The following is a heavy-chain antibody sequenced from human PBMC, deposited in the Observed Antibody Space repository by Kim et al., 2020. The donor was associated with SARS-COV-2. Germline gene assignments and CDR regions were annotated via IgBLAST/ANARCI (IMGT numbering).Heavy chain of an antibody. J-gene: IGHJ6*02. CDR1: GFTFSSYA. D-gene: IGHD1-1*01. CDR3: ARVPPTGNPNHYYYGMDV. V-gene: IGHV3-30-3*01. Sequence: GGSLRLSCAASGFTFSSYAMHWVRQAPGKGLEWVAVISYDGSNKYYADSVKGRFTISRDNSKNTLYLQMNSLRAEDTAVYYCARVPPTGNPNHYYYGMDVWGQGTTVTVSS. CDR2: ISYDGSNK.